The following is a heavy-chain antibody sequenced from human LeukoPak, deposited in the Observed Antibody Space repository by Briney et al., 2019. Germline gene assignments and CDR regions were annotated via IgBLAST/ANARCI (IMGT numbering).Heavy chain of an antibody. D-gene: IGHD4-17*01. J-gene: IGHJ4*02. V-gene: IGHV5-10-1*01. CDR2: IDPSDSYT. CDR3: ARHGRSDYSPDY. Sequence: GESLKISCKGSGYSFTSYWISWVRQMPGKGLEWRGRIDPSDSYTNYSPSFQGHVTISADKSISTAYLQWSSLKASDTTMYYCARHGRSDYSPDYWGQGTLVTVSS. CDR1: GYSFTSYW.